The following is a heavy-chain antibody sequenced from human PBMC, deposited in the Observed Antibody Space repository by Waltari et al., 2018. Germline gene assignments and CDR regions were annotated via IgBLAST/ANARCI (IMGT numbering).Heavy chain of an antibody. CDR3: ARGSPTPLDFWSGYYPPGIYFDY. CDR1: GYSISSGYS. CDR2: IYHGGST. V-gene: IGHV4-38-2*02. D-gene: IGHD3-3*01. J-gene: IGHJ4*02. Sequence: QVQLQESGPGLVKPSETLSLTCTVSGYSISSGYSWGWFRQPPGKGLEWIGSIYHGGSTFYNPSLKSRVTISVDTSKNQFSLKLSSVTAADTAVYYCARGSPTPLDFWSGYYPPGIYFDYWGQGSLVTVSS.